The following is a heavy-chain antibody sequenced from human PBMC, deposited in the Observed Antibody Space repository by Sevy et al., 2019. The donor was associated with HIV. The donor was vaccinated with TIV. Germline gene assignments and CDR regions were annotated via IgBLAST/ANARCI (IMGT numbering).Heavy chain of an antibody. CDR1: QFNFDTYA. Sequence: GGSLRLSCVASQFNFDTYAIHWVRQAPGKGLEWVAMIWYDGSSKDYAESVKGRFAISRDNSQNTAFLQMISLRAEDTGVYYCSTSMVHAGAYHSYFNFWGQGSLVTVSS. J-gene: IGHJ4*02. CDR3: STSMVHAGAYHSYFNF. V-gene: IGHV3-33*01. D-gene: IGHD3-10*01. CDR2: IWYDGSSK.